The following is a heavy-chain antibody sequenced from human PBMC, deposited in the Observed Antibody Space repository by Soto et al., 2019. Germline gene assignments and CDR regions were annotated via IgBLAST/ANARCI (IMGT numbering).Heavy chain of an antibody. V-gene: IGHV4-59*12. Sequence: PSETLSLTCTVSGGFISNYYWSWVRQSPGKGLEWIGYIYYSGTTNYYPSFERRVAISVDTSKNQFSLKLTSVTAADTAIYFCARLVYDTRLNYMYFDFWGQGALVTVSS. J-gene: IGHJ4*02. D-gene: IGHD3-10*01. CDR3: ARLVYDTRLNYMYFDF. CDR1: GGFISNYY. CDR2: IYYSGTT.